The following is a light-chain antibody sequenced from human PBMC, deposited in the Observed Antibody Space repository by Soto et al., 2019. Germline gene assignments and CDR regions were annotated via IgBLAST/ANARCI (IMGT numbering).Light chain of an antibody. CDR1: TRDIAGYNY. CDR3: TSFSSSTSLYV. Sequence: QSVLTQPASVSGSLGQSITISCTGTTRDIAGYNYISWYQQLPGKAPKLTIYQVTIRPSEISNRFSGSKSGNTASLTISGLQAEDEADYYCTSFSSSTSLYVFGTGTKVTVL. V-gene: IGLV2-14*01. CDR2: QVT. J-gene: IGLJ1*01.